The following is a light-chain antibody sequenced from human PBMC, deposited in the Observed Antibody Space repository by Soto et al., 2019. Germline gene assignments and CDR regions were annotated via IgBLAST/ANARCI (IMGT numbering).Light chain of an antibody. CDR3: SSYTSSSTVI. CDR2: DVS. J-gene: IGLJ2*01. V-gene: IGLV2-14*03. Sequence: QSALTQPASVSGSPGQSITISCTGTSGDVGTYNYVSWYQHHPGKAPRLMIFDVSDRPSGVSNRFSGSKSGNTASLTNSGLQAEDEADYYCSSYTSSSTVIFGGGTKLTVL. CDR1: SGDVGTYNY.